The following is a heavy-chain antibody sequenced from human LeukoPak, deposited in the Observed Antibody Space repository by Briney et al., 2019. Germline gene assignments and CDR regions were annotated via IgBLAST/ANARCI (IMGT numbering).Heavy chain of an antibody. CDR3: ARDRDYGGNSGWFDP. V-gene: IGHV4-59*01. CDR1: GGSISSYY. Sequence: SETLSLTCTVSGGSISSYYWSWIRQPPGKGLEWIGYIYYSGSTNYNPSLKSRVTISVDTSKNQFSLKLSSVTAADTAVYYCARDRDYGGNSGWFDPWGQGTLVTVSS. J-gene: IGHJ5*02. D-gene: IGHD4-23*01. CDR2: IYYSGST.